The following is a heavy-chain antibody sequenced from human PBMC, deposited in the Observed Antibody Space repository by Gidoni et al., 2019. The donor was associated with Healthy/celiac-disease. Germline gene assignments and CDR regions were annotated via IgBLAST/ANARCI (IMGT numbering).Heavy chain of an antibody. CDR3: ARTPGRLAARPRWFDP. CDR2: IFSNDEK. D-gene: IGHD6-6*01. CDR1: GFSLTNARMG. J-gene: IGHJ5*02. V-gene: IGHV2-26*01. Sequence: QVTLKGSGPVLVKPTVTLTLTCTASGFSLTNARMGVSWIRQPPGKALEWLAHIFSNDEKSYSTSLKSRLTISKDTSKSQVVLTMTNMDPVDTATYYCARTPGRLAARPRWFDPWGQGTLVTVSS.